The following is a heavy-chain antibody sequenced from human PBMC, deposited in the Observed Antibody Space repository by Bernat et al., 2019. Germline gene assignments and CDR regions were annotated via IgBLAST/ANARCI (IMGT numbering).Heavy chain of an antibody. Sequence: QVQLVQSGAEVKKPGASVKVSCKASGYTFTGYYMHWVRQAPGQGLEWMGWINPNSGGTNYAQKFQGWVTMTRDTSISTAYMGRGGLRSDDTAVYYWAGGAAGVGGYYFDYWGQGTLVTVSS. J-gene: IGHJ4*02. CDR3: AGGAAGVGGYYFDY. V-gene: IGHV1-2*04. CDR1: GYTFTGYY. D-gene: IGHD6-13*01. CDR2: INPNSGGT.